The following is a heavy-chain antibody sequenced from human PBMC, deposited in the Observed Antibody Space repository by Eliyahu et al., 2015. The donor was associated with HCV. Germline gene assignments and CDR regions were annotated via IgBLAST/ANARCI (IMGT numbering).Heavy chain of an antibody. D-gene: IGHD6-13*01. Sequence: EVQLLESGGGLVQPGGSLRLSCAAXGFXFSXYAMSWVRQAPGKGLEWVSAISGSGGSTYYADSVKGRFTISRDNSKNTLYLQMNSLRAEDTAVYYCAKDSRVEAAASNWGQGTLVTVSS. CDR3: AKDSRVEAAASN. CDR1: GFXFSXYA. V-gene: IGHV3-23*01. CDR2: ISGSGGST. J-gene: IGHJ4*02.